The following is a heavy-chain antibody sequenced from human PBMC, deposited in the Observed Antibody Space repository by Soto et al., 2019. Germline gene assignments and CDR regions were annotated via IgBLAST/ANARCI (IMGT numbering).Heavy chain of an antibody. D-gene: IGHD3-10*01. J-gene: IGHJ4*02. V-gene: IGHV4-31*03. CDR1: GGSISSYY. CDR3: ARALPSRSDYRGYYFDY. Sequence: QVQLQESGPGLVKPSQTLTLTCTVSGGSISSYYWSWIRQHPGKDLEWIGYIYYSGSTYFNPSLKSRVSISLATSKNQFSLNLNSVTAADTAVYYCARALPSRSDYRGYYFDYWGQGTLVTVSS. CDR2: IYYSGST.